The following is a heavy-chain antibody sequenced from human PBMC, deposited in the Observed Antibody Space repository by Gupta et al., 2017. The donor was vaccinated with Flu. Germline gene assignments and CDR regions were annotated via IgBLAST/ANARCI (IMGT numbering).Heavy chain of an antibody. CDR3: VGDETGDDGTNYFKH. CDR1: GLTVEKNY. J-gene: IGHJ1*01. D-gene: IGHD4-23*01. Sequence: EVQLVESGGGLMRPGGSLRLACEVSGLTVEKNYLSWVRQTPGKRLEWVSVIYTGGSRDYIESLKGRFTISRDISRNMVFLQMNSLRPEDTAVYYCVGDETGDDGTNYFKHWGQGALVTVS. CDR2: IYTGGSR. V-gene: IGHV3-53*01.